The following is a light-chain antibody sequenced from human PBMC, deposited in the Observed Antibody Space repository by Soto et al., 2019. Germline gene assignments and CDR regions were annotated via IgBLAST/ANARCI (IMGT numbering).Light chain of an antibody. CDR2: DVS. Sequence: ALTQPASVSGSPGQSITISCTGTSSDVGGYNYVSWYQQHPGKAPKLMIYDVSNRPSGVSNRFSGSKSGNTASLTISGLQAEDEADYYCSSYTSSSTRVVFGGGTKLTVL. J-gene: IGLJ2*01. V-gene: IGLV2-14*01. CDR3: SSYTSSSTRVV. CDR1: SSDVGGYNY.